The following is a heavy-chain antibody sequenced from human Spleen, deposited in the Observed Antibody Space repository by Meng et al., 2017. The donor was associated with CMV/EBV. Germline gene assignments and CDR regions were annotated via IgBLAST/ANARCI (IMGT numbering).Heavy chain of an antibody. CDR1: GYTFNAFY. J-gene: IGHJ4*02. V-gene: IGHV1-2*02. CDR2: INPNTDAT. CDR3: ARGKRGGGYESLDY. D-gene: IGHD5-12*01. Sequence: ASVKVSCKASGYTFNAFYMHWVRQAPGQGLEWMGWINPNTDATDYAQKFQGRVTVTRDTSMSTVYMELSGLRSDDRAVYYCARGKRGGGYESLDYWGQGTPVTV.